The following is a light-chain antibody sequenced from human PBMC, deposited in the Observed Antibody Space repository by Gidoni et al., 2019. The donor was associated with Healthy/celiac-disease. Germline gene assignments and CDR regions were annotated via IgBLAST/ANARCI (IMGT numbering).Light chain of an antibody. J-gene: IGLJ3*02. CDR2: GNS. CDR1: SSNIGAGYD. CDR3: QSYDSSLSAV. V-gene: IGLV1-40*01. Sequence: QSVRTQPPSVSGAPGQRVTISCTGSSSNIGAGYDVHCYQHLPGTAPKLLIYGNSNRPSGVPDRFSGSKSGTSASLAITGLQAEDEADYYCQSYDSSLSAVFGGGTKLSVL.